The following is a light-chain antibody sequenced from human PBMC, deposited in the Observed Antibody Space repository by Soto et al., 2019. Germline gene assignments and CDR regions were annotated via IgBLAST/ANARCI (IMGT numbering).Light chain of an antibody. V-gene: IGKV3-11*01. CDR3: QQRSNWFT. J-gene: IGKJ2*01. CDR2: DAS. CDR1: QSVSTY. Sequence: EIVLTQSPATLSLSPGEGATLSCRASQSVSTYLAWYQQKPGQAPRLLIYDASNRATGIPARFSGSGSGTDFTLTISSLEPDDFAVYYCQQRSNWFTFGQGTKLEIK.